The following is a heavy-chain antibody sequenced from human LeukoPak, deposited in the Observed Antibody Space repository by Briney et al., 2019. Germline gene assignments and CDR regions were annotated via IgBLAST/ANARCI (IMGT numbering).Heavy chain of an antibody. CDR1: GYTFTSYV. CDR2: IIPILGIA. V-gene: IGHV1-69*10. D-gene: IGHD1-1*01. CDR3: ARIGTSTYDP. J-gene: IGHJ5*02. Sequence: SVKVSCKASGYTFTSYVISWVRQAPGQGLEWMGWIIPILGIANYAQKFQGRVTITADKSTSTAYMELSSLRSEDTAVYYCARIGTSTYDPWGQGTLVTVSS.